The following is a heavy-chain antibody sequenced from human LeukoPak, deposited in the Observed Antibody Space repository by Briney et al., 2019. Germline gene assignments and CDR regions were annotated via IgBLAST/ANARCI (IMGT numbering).Heavy chain of an antibody. CDR3: ASPRSGYRYTFDY. Sequence: PSETRSLTCAVSAASISNYYWSWIRQSPGKGLEWIGYISTSGSTNYNPSLKSRVSISLDTSKNRFSLNLNFVTAADTAVYYCASPRSGYRYTFDYWGQGALVTVSS. CDR2: ISTSGST. CDR1: AASISNYY. V-gene: IGHV4-4*09. J-gene: IGHJ4*02. D-gene: IGHD3-22*01.